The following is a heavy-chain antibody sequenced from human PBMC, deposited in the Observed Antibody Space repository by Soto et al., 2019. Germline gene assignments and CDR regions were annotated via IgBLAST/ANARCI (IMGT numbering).Heavy chain of an antibody. CDR2: ISWNSGSI. V-gene: IGHV3-9*01. J-gene: IGHJ1*01. CDR1: GFTFDDYA. CDR3: AKDRRPYSSSWYGAVGYFQH. Sequence: GGSLRLSCAASGFTFDDYAMHWVRQAPGKGLEWVSGISWNSGSIGYADSVKGRFTISRDNAKNSLYLQMNSLRAEDTALYYCAKDRRPYSSSWYGAVGYFQHWGQGTLVTVSS. D-gene: IGHD6-13*01.